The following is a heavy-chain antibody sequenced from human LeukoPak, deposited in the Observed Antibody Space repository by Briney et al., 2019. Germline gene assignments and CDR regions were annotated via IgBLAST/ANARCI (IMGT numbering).Heavy chain of an antibody. V-gene: IGHV5-51*07. D-gene: IGHD1-26*01. CDR3: ARRSGQGGTYLFDY. CDR1: GYTFTSHW. J-gene: IGHJ4*02. CDR2: IYPGDSDT. Sequence: GESLKISCKGSGYTFTSHWIGWVHQMPGKGLEWMGIIYPGDSDTRYSPSFQGQVTISADESISTAYLQWSSLKASDTAMYYCARRSGQGGTYLFDYWGQGTLVTVSS.